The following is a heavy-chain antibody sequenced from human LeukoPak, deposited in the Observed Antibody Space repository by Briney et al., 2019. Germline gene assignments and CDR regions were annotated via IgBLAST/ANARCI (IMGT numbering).Heavy chain of an antibody. CDR2: IYYTGSS. CDR3: ARGGYRSYYYVDV. CDR1: GGSISTYF. D-gene: IGHD3-16*02. J-gene: IGHJ6*03. Sequence: SESLSLTCSASGGSISTYFLTWIRQAPGKGLGWIGYIYYTGSSNYNPSLQSRVAISIDTSKNEFSLKLTSVTPADMAVYACARGGYRSYYYVDVWGKGTTVIVSS. V-gene: IGHV4-59*01.